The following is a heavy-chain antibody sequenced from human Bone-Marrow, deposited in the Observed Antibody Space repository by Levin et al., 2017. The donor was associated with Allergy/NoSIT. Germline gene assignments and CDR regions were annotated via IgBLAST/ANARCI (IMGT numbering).Heavy chain of an antibody. V-gene: IGHV3-15*01. J-gene: IGHJ4*02. CDR2: IKSKTDGGTT. Sequence: GESLKISCAASGFTFSNAWMSWVRQAPGKGLEWVGRIKSKTDGGTTDYAAPVKGRFTISRDDSKNTLYLQMNSLKTEDTAVYYCTTAPYYYGSGSSYFDYWGQGTLVTVSS. CDR3: TTAPYYYGSGSSYFDY. CDR1: GFTFSNAW. D-gene: IGHD3-10*01.